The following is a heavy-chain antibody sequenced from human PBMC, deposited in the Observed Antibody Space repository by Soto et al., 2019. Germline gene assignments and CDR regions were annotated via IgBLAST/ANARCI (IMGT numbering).Heavy chain of an antibody. Sequence: QVQLVQSGAEVKKPGASVKVSCKASGYTFTSYGISWVRQAPGQGLEWMGWISAYNGNTNYAQKLQGRVTMTTDTPTSTAYMELRSLRSDDTAVYYCARELRYFDRPATQGAFDIWGQGTMVTVSS. CDR3: ARELRYFDRPATQGAFDI. D-gene: IGHD3-9*01. CDR2: ISAYNGNT. CDR1: GYTFTSYG. V-gene: IGHV1-18*01. J-gene: IGHJ3*02.